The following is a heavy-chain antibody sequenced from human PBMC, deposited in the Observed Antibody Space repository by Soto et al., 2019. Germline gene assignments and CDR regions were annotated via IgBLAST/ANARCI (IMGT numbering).Heavy chain of an antibody. CDR2: INAANGDT. J-gene: IGHJ5*02. Sequence: EASVKVSCKASGYTFTSCGIHWVRQAPGQRLEWMGWINAANGDTKYSPKFQGRVTITRDTSASTAYMELSSLRSEDTAVYYCVRRHVSATGIDWFDPWGQGTLVTVSS. V-gene: IGHV1-3*01. D-gene: IGHD6-13*01. CDR1: GYTFTSCG. CDR3: VRRHVSATGIDWFDP.